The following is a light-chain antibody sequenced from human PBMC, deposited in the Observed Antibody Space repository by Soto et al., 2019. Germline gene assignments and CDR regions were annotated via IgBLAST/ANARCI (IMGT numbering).Light chain of an antibody. CDR2: GAS. J-gene: IGKJ1*01. CDR1: QSLSTN. V-gene: IGKV3-15*01. Sequence: EIVMTQSPATLSVSPGERATLSCRASQSLSTNLAWYQQRPGQAPRLLIYGASTRATGVPARFSGSGSGTEFTLTISSLKYEDFAVYYCQEHNNWPSFGQGTKVDIK. CDR3: QEHNNWPS.